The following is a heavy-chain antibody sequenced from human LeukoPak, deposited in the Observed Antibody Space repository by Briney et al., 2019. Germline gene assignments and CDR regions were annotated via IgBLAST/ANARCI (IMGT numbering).Heavy chain of an antibody. J-gene: IGHJ4*02. Sequence: SVKVSCKASGGTFSSYAISWVRQAPGQGLEWMGRIIPIFGTANYAQKFQGRVTITTDESTSTAYMELSSLRSEDTAVYYCARLPYYYDSSGYMDWGQGTPVTVSS. CDR1: GGTFSSYA. D-gene: IGHD3-22*01. V-gene: IGHV1-69*05. CDR2: IIPIFGTA. CDR3: ARLPYYYDSSGYMD.